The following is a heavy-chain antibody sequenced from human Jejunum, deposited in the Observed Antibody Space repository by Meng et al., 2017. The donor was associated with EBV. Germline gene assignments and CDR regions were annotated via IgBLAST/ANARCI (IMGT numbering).Heavy chain of an antibody. Sequence: QVQFVESGGGVGQPGRSLRLSCAASGFTFSGHAMQWVRQAPGKGLKWVALISNDGNNKYYADSVKGRFTISRDNSKNTLYLQMNSLRVDDTALYYCTREWGADYWGQGTLVTVSS. CDR1: GFTFSGHA. CDR3: TREWGADY. D-gene: IGHD3-16*01. CDR2: ISNDGNNK. V-gene: IGHV3-30-3*01. J-gene: IGHJ4*02.